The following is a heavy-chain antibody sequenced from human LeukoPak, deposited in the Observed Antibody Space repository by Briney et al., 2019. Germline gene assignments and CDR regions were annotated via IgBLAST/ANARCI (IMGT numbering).Heavy chain of an antibody. J-gene: IGHJ4*02. CDR1: RFTFDDYA. CDR3: ARGRPITPYYFDY. D-gene: IGHD3-10*01. V-gene: IGHV3-9*01. Sequence: GRSLRLSCAASRFTFDDYAMHWVRQAPGKGLEWVSGITWNSGRIDYADSVKGRFTISRDNAKNSLYLQMNSLRAEDTASYYCARGRPITPYYFDYWGQGTLVTVSS. CDR2: ITWNSGRI.